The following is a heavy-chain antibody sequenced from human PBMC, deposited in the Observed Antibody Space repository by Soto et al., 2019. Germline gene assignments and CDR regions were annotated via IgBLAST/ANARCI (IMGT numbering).Heavy chain of an antibody. CDR2: INHSGST. Sequence: QVQLQQWGAGLLKPSETLSLTCAVYGGSFSGYYWSWIRQPPGKGLEWIGEINHSGSTNYNPSLKIRVTISVDTSKNQFSLKLSSVTAADTAVYYCARRRDTMVRGVPNWFDPWGQGTLVTVSS. CDR1: GGSFSGYY. CDR3: ARRRDTMVRGVPNWFDP. D-gene: IGHD3-10*01. V-gene: IGHV4-34*01. J-gene: IGHJ5*02.